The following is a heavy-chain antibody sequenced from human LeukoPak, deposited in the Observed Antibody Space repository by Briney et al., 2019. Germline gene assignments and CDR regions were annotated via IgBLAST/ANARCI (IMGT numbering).Heavy chain of an antibody. CDR1: GVSISSYY. CDR2: IYYSGST. D-gene: IGHD3-3*01. V-gene: IGHV4-59*01. J-gene: IGHJ5*02. CDR3: ARARYYDFWSGYWFDP. Sequence: SETLSLTCTVSGVSISSYYWSWIRQPPGKGLEWIGYIYYSGSTNYNPSLKSRVTISVDTSKNQFSLKLSSVTAADTAVYYCARARYYDFWSGYWFDPWGQGTLVTVSS.